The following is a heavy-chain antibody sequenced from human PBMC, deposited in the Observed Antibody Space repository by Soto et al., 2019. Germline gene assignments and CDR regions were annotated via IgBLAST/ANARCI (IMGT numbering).Heavy chain of an antibody. V-gene: IGHV5-51*01. CDR2: VDPGDSET. CDR1: GYSFNAYW. CDR3: ARQLTAAADIDY. J-gene: IGHJ4*02. D-gene: IGHD6-13*01. Sequence: GESLKISYKGSGYSFNAYWIAWVRQMPGKGLEWMGIVDPGDSETRYSPSFQGQVTISADKSISTAYLQWSSLKASDSAMYYCARQLTAAADIDYWGQGSLVTVSS.